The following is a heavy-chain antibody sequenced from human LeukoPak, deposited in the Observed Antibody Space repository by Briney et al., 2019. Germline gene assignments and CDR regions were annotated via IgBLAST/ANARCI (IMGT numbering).Heavy chain of an antibody. J-gene: IGHJ4*02. Sequence: GGSLRLSCAASGFTFSDYYMSWVRQALGKGLEWVSAISDSGNTYHADSVKGRFTISRDSSKNTLFLQMNRLRPEDAAVYYCAKAPVTTCRGAYCYPFDYWGQGTLVTVSS. V-gene: IGHV3-23*01. D-gene: IGHD2-21*01. CDR2: ISDSGNT. CDR3: AKAPVTTCRGAYCYPFDY. CDR1: GFTFSDYY.